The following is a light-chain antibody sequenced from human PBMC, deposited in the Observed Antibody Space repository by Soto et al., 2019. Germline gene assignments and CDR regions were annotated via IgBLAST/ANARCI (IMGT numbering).Light chain of an antibody. CDR2: AAS. Sequence: DIQMTQSPSSVYASVGDTVTITCRASQGISIWLAWYQQKPGKAPKLLIYAASSLQSGVPSRFSGSGSGTYFTLTISSLQPEDFATYYCQQANSFPVTFGPGTKVDIK. V-gene: IGKV1D-12*01. CDR1: QGISIW. J-gene: IGKJ3*01. CDR3: QQANSFPVT.